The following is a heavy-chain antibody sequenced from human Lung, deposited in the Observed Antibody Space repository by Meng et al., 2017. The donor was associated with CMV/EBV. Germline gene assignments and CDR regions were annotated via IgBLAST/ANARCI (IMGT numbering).Heavy chain of an antibody. CDR3: AREPDYSSGSDVFDI. Sequence: ASXXVSXKASGYTFTNYDINWVRQATGQGLEWMGWMNPNSGNTGYAQKLQGRVTMTTDTSTSTAYMELSSLRSEDTAVYYCAREPDYSSGSDVFDIWGQGTTVTVSS. CDR1: GYTFTNYD. J-gene: IGHJ3*02. V-gene: IGHV1-8*01. CDR2: MNPNSGNT. D-gene: IGHD6-19*01.